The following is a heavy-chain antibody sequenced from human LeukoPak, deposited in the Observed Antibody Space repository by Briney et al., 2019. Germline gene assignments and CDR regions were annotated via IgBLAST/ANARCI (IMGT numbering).Heavy chain of an antibody. CDR3: ARDHSGYYYMDV. CDR1: GYTFTSYY. CDR2: INPSGGST. V-gene: IGHV1-46*01. J-gene: IGHJ6*03. D-gene: IGHD3-10*01. Sequence: ASVKVSCKASGYTFTSYYMHWVRQAPGQGLEWMGIINPSGGSTSYAQKFQGRVTMTRDMSTSTVYMELSSLRSEDTAVYYCARDHSGYYYMDVWGKGTTVTVSS.